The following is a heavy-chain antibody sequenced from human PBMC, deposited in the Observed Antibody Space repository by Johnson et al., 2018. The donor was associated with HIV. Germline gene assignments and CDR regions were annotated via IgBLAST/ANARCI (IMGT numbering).Heavy chain of an antibody. CDR3: ARGLYDILTGFDAFDI. J-gene: IGHJ3*02. D-gene: IGHD3-9*01. CDR1: GFTFSSHA. CDR2: ISSNGGST. Sequence: VQLVESGGGVVQPGRSLRLSCAASGFTFSSHAMHWVRQAPGKGLEYVSAISSNGGSTYYAKSVKGRFTISRDNSKNTLDLQMGSLRAEDMAVYYCARGLYDILTGFDAFDIWGQGTMVTVSS. V-gene: IGHV3-64*01.